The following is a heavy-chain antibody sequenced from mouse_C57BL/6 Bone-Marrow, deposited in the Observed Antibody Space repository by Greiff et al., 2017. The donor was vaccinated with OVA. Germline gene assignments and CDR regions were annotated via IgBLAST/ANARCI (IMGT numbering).Heavy chain of an antibody. D-gene: IGHD2-5*01. Sequence: VQLQESGAELARPGASVKLSCKASGYTFTSYGISWVKQRTGQGLEWIGEIYPRSGNTYYNEKFKGKATLTADKSSSTAYMELRSLTSEDSAVYFCAREGSYYSNYAYWGQGTLVTVSA. CDR2: IYPRSGNT. J-gene: IGHJ3*01. V-gene: IGHV1-81*01. CDR3: AREGSYYSNYAY. CDR1: GYTFTSYG.